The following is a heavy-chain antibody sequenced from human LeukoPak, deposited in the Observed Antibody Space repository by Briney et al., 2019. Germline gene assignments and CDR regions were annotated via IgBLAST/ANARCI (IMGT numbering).Heavy chain of an antibody. J-gene: IGHJ4*02. V-gene: IGHV3-30*04. CDR3: ARVANSGTYPGDF. D-gene: IGHD1-26*01. CDR1: GFTFSSYA. CDR2: ISYDGSNK. Sequence: GGSLRLSCAASGFTFSSYAMHWVRQAPGKGLEWVAVISYDGSNKYYADSVKGRFTISRDNSKNTLYLQMNSLRAEDTAVYYCARVANSGTYPGDFWGQGTLVIVSS.